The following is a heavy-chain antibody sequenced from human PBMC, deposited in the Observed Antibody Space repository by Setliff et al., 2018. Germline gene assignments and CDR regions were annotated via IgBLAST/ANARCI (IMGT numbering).Heavy chain of an antibody. CDR1: GYTFTGYY. CDR2: INPNSGGT. Sequence: GASVKVSCKASGYTFTGYYMHWVRQAPGQGLEWMGWINPNSGGTNYAQKFQGRVTITADESTSTAYMELSSLRSEDTAVYYCARGTEFLHWGQGTLVTVSS. J-gene: IGHJ1*01. CDR3: ARGTEFLH. V-gene: IGHV1-2*02.